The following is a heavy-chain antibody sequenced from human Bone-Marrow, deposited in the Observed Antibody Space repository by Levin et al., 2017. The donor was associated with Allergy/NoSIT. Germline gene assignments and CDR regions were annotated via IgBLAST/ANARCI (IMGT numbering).Heavy chain of an antibody. CDR1: DFTFSNFY. Sequence: GGSLRLSCEVFDFTFSNFYMSWVRQAPGKGLEWVSVIYNDGRTYYADSVKGRLTLSRDKSANTVFLQMNRLRGEDTAMYYCATGFLGAMTYNIWGQGTQVTVS. D-gene: IGHD1-26*01. CDR3: ATGFLGAMTYNI. V-gene: IGHV3-53*01. CDR2: IYNDGRT. J-gene: IGHJ4*02.